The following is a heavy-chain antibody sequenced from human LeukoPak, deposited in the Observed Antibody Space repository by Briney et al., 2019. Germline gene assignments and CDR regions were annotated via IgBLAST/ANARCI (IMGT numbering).Heavy chain of an antibody. Sequence: PSETLSLTCAVYGGSFSGYYWSWIRQPPGKGLEWIGEISQSGSTNYNPSLKSRVTISVDTSKNQFSLKLSSVTAADTAVYYCARGGKQQLVRGGLRWFDPGGQGTLVTVSS. J-gene: IGHJ5*02. D-gene: IGHD6-13*01. CDR3: ARGGKQQLVRGGLRWFDP. CDR2: ISQSGST. V-gene: IGHV4-34*01. CDR1: GGSFSGYY.